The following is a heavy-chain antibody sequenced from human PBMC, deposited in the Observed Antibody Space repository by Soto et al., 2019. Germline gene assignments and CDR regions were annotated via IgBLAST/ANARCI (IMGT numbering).Heavy chain of an antibody. V-gene: IGHV4-34*01. D-gene: IGHD5-12*01. CDR2: INHSGST. Sequence: YLTCAVYFGSFSVYYLIWIRQPPGKGLEWIGEINHSGSTNYNPSLKSRVTISVDTSKNQFSLKLSSVTAADTAVYYCARREMATILFDYWGQGTLVTVSS. CDR1: FGSFSVYY. J-gene: IGHJ4*02. CDR3: ARREMATILFDY.